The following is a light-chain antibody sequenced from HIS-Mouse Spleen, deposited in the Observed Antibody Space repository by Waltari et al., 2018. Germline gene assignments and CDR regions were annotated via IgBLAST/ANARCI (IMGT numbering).Light chain of an antibody. CDR2: DDS. V-gene: IGLV3-21*03. CDR1: NSGSKS. J-gene: IGLJ2*01. Sequence: SYVLTQQPSVSVAPGKTARITSGGNNSGSKSVKGYQQKPGKAHVLVVYDDSYRPSGLPERFSGSNSGNTATLTISRVEAGDEADYYCQVWDSSSDHVVFGGGTKLTVL. CDR3: QVWDSSSDHVV.